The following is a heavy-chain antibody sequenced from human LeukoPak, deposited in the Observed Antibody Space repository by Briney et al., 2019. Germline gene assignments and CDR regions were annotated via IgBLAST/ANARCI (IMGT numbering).Heavy chain of an antibody. D-gene: IGHD7-27*01. V-gene: IGHV3-23*01. J-gene: IGHJ4*02. Sequence: GGSLRLSCAVSGFGFSSYSVSWVRQAPGKGLEWVSGISDGGSRTYYADSVKGRYTISRDDAKNTLYLQMKNLRAEDTAVYYLAKVQLGIAVDYWGQGTLVTVSS. CDR1: GFGFSSYS. CDR2: ISDGGSRT. CDR3: AKVQLGIAVDY.